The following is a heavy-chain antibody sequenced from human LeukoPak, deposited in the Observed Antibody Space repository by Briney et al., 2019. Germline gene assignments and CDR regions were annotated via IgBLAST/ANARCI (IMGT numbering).Heavy chain of an antibody. D-gene: IGHD2-21*02. CDR3: ARDDPGPGGDSKSYYYHGMDV. J-gene: IGHJ6*02. Sequence: PGRSLRLSCAASGFTFSSYGMHWVRQAPGKGLEWVAVIWYDGSNKYYADSVKGRFTISRDNSKNTLYLQMNSLRAEDTAVYYCARDDPGPGGDSKSYYYHGMDVWGQGTTVTVSS. CDR1: GFTFSSYG. V-gene: IGHV3-33*01. CDR2: IWYDGSNK.